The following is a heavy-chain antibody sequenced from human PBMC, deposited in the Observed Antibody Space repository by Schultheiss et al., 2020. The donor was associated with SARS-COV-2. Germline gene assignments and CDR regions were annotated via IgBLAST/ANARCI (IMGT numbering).Heavy chain of an antibody. Sequence: GGSLRLSCAASGFTFSSYAMSWVRQAPGKGLEWVSAISGSGGSTYYADSVKGRFTISRDNSKNMVYLQMNSLRAEDTAIYYCARIYYDDLDNWFDPWGQGTLVTVSS. CDR3: ARIYYDDLDNWFDP. J-gene: IGHJ5*02. CDR1: GFTFSSYA. CDR2: ISGSGGST. D-gene: IGHD3-16*01. V-gene: IGHV3-23*01.